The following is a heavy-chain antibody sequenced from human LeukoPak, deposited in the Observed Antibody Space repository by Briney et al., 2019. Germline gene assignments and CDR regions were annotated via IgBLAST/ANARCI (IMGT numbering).Heavy chain of an antibody. CDR3: ARDTMVRGVFWWIPLYGMDV. V-gene: IGHV1-2*02. Sequence: ASVKVSCKASGYTFTGYYMHWVRQAPGQGLEWMGWINPNSGGTNYAQKFQGRVTMTRDTSISTAYMELNSLRAEDTAVYYCARDTMVRGVFWWIPLYGMDVWGQGTTVTVSS. CDR1: GYTFTGYY. J-gene: IGHJ6*02. D-gene: IGHD3-10*01. CDR2: INPNSGGT.